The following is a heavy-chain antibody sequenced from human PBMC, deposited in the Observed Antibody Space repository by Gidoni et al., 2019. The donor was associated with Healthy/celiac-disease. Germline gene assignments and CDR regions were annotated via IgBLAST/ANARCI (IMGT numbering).Heavy chain of an antibody. D-gene: IGHD6-13*01. CDR2: ISPILGIA. V-gene: IGHV1-69*04. CDR3: ARDTAIAAAGRGALQDYYYYMDV. J-gene: IGHJ6*03. CDR1: GVTFSSYA. Sequence: QLLQSAAALKMAGSSVMFSCRSPGVTFSSYAIRCVRQAPGQGLEWMGRISPILGIANYAQKCQGRVTITADKSTSTAYMELSSLRSEDTAVYYCARDTAIAAAGRGALQDYYYYMDVWGKGTTVTVSS.